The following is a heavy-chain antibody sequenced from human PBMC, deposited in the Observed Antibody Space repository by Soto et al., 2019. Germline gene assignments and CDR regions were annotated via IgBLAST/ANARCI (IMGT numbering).Heavy chain of an antibody. J-gene: IGHJ5*02. CDR1: GFTFSNYA. Sequence: GGSLRLSCAASGFTFSNYAMSWVRQAPGKGLEWISTISGSGGSTYYADSVKGRFTISRDNSKNTLYLQMNSLRAEDTAVYYCAKGQSTYYDFWSRYYDWFDPWGQGTLVTVSS. V-gene: IGHV3-23*01. CDR3: AKGQSTYYDFWSRYYDWFDP. CDR2: ISGSGGST. D-gene: IGHD3-3*01.